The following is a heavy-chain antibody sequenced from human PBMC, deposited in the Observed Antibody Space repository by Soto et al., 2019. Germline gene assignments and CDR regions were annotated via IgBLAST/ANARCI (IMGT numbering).Heavy chain of an antibody. J-gene: IGHJ6*02. CDR2: IYYSGST. CDR1: GGSISSYY. D-gene: IGHD5-12*01. V-gene: IGHV4-59*01. CDR3: ARGEVATTGPYGMDV. Sequence: KTSETLSLTCTVSGGSISSYYWSWVRQPPGKGLEWIGYIYYSGSTNYNPSLKSRVTISADTSKNQFSLKLSSVTAADTAVYYCARGEVATTGPYGMDVWGQGTTVTVSS.